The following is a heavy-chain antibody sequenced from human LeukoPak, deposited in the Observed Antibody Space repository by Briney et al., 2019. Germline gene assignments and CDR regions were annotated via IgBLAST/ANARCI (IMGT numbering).Heavy chain of an antibody. CDR1: GYSISSGYY. J-gene: IGHJ3*02. CDR3: ASLFRSMVRGVIDHAFDI. CDR2: IYHSGST. V-gene: IGHV4-38-2*01. Sequence: LXLTCAVSGYSISSGYYWGWIRPPPGKGLEWIGSIYHSGSTYYNSSLKSRVTISVDTSKNQFSLKLSSVTAADTAVYYCASLFRSMVRGVIDHAFDIWGQGTMVTVSS. D-gene: IGHD3-10*01.